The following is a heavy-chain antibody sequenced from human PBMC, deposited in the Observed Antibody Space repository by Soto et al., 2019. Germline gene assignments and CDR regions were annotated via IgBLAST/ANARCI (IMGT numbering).Heavy chain of an antibody. V-gene: IGHV4-59*01. CDR3: ARGGNRYSPTSSGVGGFDY. D-gene: IGHD5-12*01. CDR1: GASISSSY. CDR2: IYHTGTT. J-gene: IGHJ4*02. Sequence: QMQLQESGPGLVKPSETLSLICKVSGASISSSYWRWIRQPPGKGLEWIAYIYHTGTTNYNPSLKSRVTISLDTSKSQFSLNLTSLTTADTAVYFCARGGNRYSPTSSGVGGFDYWGQGTLVTVSS.